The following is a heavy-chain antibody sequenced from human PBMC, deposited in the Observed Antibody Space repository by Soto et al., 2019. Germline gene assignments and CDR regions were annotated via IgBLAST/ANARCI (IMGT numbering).Heavy chain of an antibody. CDR1: GYTFTSYD. J-gene: IGHJ3*02. CDR2: VNPNSGNT. Sequence: ASVKVSCKASGYTFTSYDINWVRQATGQGLEWMGWVNPNSGNTGYAQKFQGRVTMTRNTSISTAYMELSSLRSEDTAVYYCARALVVVVAATPHDAFDIWGQGTMVTVSS. V-gene: IGHV1-8*01. CDR3: ARALVVVVAATPHDAFDI. D-gene: IGHD2-15*01.